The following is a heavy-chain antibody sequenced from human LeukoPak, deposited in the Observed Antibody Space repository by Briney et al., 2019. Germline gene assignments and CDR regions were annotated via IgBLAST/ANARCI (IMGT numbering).Heavy chain of an antibody. V-gene: IGHV4-4*02. CDR3: ARGYCSGGSCYRYFDY. Sequence: SETLSLTCAVSGGSISSSNWWSWVRRAPGRELEWIGEIHHSGSANYNPSLMSRVTISVDKSTNQFSLKLSSVTAADTAVYYCARGYCSGGSCYRYFDYWGQGTLVTVSS. CDR2: IHHSGSA. J-gene: IGHJ4*02. CDR1: GGSISSSNW. D-gene: IGHD2-15*01.